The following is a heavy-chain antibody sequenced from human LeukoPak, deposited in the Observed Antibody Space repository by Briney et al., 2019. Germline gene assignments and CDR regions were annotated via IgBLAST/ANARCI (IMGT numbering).Heavy chain of an antibody. V-gene: IGHV4-34*01. D-gene: IGHD4-17*01. CDR3: ARAYGYYYYMDV. CDR1: GGSFSGHY. Sequence: PSETLSLTCAVYGGSFSGHYWSWIRQPPGKGLEWIGEINHSGSTNYSPSLKSRVTISVDTSKNQFSLKLSSVTAADTAVYYCARAYGYYYYMDVWGKGTTVTVSS. J-gene: IGHJ6*03. CDR2: INHSGST.